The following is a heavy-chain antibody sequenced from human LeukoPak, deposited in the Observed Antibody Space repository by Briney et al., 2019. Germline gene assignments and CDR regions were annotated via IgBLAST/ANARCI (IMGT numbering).Heavy chain of an antibody. CDR2: MNPNSGNT. J-gene: IGHJ4*02. D-gene: IGHD2-2*01. Sequence: ASVKVSCKASGYTFTSFGISWVRQATGQGLEWMGWMNPNSGNTGYAPKFQGRVTMTRDTSITTAYMELSSLRSEDTAVYYCARGGNDCSTSSCYLNWGQGTLVTVSS. V-gene: IGHV1-8*02. CDR3: ARGGNDCSTSSCYLN. CDR1: GYTFTSFG.